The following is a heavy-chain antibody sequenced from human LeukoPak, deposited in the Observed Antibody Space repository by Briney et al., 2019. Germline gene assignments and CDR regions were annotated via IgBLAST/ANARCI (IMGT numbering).Heavy chain of an antibody. CDR3: ARAGYCSGGSCYASHY. D-gene: IGHD2-15*01. CDR1: GFTFSSYG. CDR2: IWYDGSIQ. J-gene: IGHJ4*02. V-gene: IGHV3-33*01. Sequence: GGSLRLSCAASGFTFSSYGLHWVRQAPGKGLEWVAAIWYDGSIQYYADSVKGRFTTSRDNSKNTLYLQMDSLRAEDTAVYYCARAGYCSGGSCYASHYWGQGTLVSVSS.